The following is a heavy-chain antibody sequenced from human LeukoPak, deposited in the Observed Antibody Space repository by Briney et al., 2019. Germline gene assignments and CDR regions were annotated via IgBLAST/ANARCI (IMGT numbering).Heavy chain of an antibody. D-gene: IGHD3-22*01. V-gene: IGHV3-23*01. Sequence: PGGSLRLSCAASTFTFPSYAMSWVRQAPGKGLEWVASISARGGSTNYADSVKGRFTISRDSSKNTLYLQMNRLRAEDTAVYFCANTYYGSSPLDPWGQGTLVTVSS. CDR3: ANTYYGSSPLDP. CDR1: TFTFPSYA. CDR2: ISARGGST. J-gene: IGHJ5*02.